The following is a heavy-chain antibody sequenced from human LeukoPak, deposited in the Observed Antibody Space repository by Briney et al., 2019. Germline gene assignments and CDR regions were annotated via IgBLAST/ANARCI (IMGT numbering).Heavy chain of an antibody. CDR2: IIPILGIA. D-gene: IGHD3-9*01. CDR3: ARDAPDYDILTGYYNYYYYGMDV. V-gene: IGHV1-69*04. J-gene: IGHJ6*02. CDR1: GGTFSSYA. Sequence: SVKVSCKASGGTFSSYAISWVRQAPGQGLEWMGRIIPILGIANYAQKFQGRVTITADKSTSTAYMELSSLRSENTAVCYCARDAPDYDILTGYYNYYYYGMDVWGQGTTVTVSS.